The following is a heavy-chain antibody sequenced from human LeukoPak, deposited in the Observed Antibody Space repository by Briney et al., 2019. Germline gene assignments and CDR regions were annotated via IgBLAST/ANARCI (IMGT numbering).Heavy chain of an antibody. D-gene: IGHD5-24*01. Sequence: ASVRVSCKASGYTFTRYYMHWVRQAPGQGLEWMGIINPSGGGTSYAQKFQGRVTMTRDTSTSTVYMEVSSLRSEDTAVYYCARGGDAYNYFDYWGQGTLVTVSS. CDR3: ARGGDAYNYFDY. CDR2: INPSGGGT. CDR1: GYTFTRYY. J-gene: IGHJ4*02. V-gene: IGHV1-46*01.